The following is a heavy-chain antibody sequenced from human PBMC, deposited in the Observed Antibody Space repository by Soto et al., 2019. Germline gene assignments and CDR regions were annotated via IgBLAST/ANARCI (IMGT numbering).Heavy chain of an antibody. CDR2: MSGSSSTT. CDR3: AKNQERELPRVIDF. V-gene: IGHV3-23*01. CDR1: GLTFSNYA. D-gene: IGHD1-7*01. J-gene: IGHJ4*02. Sequence: EVQLLESGGGLEQPGGSLRLSCATSGLTFSNYAMSWVRQAPGGGLEWVSSMSGSSSTTYYADSVRGRFTIARDRSKNTLYLQMSSLRAEDTALYYCAKNQERELPRVIDFWGQGTLVTVSS.